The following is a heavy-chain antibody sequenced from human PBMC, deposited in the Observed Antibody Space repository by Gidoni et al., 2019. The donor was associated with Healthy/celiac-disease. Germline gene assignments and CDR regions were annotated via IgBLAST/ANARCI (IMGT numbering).Heavy chain of an antibody. V-gene: IGHV1-2*07. D-gene: IGHD6-13*01. CDR1: GYTFTGYY. CDR3: ARVSPPGYSSSWYEGPFDY. CDR2: INPNSGGT. Sequence: QVQLVQSGAEVKKPGASVKGSCKASGYTFTGYYMHWVRQAPGQEFEWMGWINPNSGGTNYAHKFQGRVTMTRDTSISTAYMELSRLRSDDTAVYYCARVSPPGYSSSWYEGPFDYWGQGTLVTVSS. J-gene: IGHJ4*02.